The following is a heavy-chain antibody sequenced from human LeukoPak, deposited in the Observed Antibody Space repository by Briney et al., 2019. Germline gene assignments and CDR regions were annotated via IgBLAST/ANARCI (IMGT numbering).Heavy chain of an antibody. Sequence: GGSLRLSCAASGFTFSSYWMSWVRQAPGKGLEWVANIKKDGSEKYYVDSVKGRFTISRDNAKTSLYLQMNSLRAEDTAVYYCARSGSGYLRYYFDYWGQGTLVTVSS. CDR3: ARSGSGYLRYYFDY. J-gene: IGHJ4*02. CDR1: GFTFSSYW. V-gene: IGHV3-7*03. CDR2: IKKDGSEK. D-gene: IGHD5-12*01.